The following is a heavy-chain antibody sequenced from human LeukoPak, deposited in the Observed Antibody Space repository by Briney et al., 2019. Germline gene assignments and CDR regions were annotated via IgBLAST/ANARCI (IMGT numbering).Heavy chain of an antibody. D-gene: IGHD5-12*01. J-gene: IGHJ6*04. V-gene: IGHV3-30*02. CDR2: IRYDGSNK. CDR3: AKDRGYSGYVLDV. CDR1: GFTFSSYA. Sequence: GGSLRLSCAASGFTFSSYAMHWVRQAPGKGLEWVAFIRYDGSNKYYADSVKGRFTISRDNSKNTLYLQMNSLRAEDTAVYYCAKDRGYSGYVLDVWGKGTTVTISS.